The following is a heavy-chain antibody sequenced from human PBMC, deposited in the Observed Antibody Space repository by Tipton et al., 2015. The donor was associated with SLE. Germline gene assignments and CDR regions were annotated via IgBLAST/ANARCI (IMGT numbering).Heavy chain of an antibody. CDR2: IYYSGST. CDR1: GGSISSSSYY. Sequence: TLSLTCTVSGGSISSSSYYWGWIRQPPGKGLEWIGSIYYSGSTYYNPSLKSRVTISVDTSKNQFSLKLSSVTAADTAVYYCARARATYYYGSGSYFDYWGQGTLVTVSS. J-gene: IGHJ4*02. D-gene: IGHD3-10*01. CDR3: ARARATYYYGSGSYFDY. V-gene: IGHV4-39*07.